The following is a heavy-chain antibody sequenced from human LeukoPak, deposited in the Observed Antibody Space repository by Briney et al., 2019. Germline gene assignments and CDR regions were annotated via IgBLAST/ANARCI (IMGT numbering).Heavy chain of an antibody. CDR2: IYTSGST. Sequence: SETLSLTCTVSGGSISSGSSYWSWIRQPAGKGLEWIGRIYTSGSTNYNPSLKSRVTISVDTSKNQFSLKLSSVTAADTAVYYCARRRYQLLYVPTQFDYWGQGTLVTVSS. CDR1: GGSISSGSSY. V-gene: IGHV4-61*02. CDR3: ARRRYQLLYVPTQFDY. J-gene: IGHJ4*02. D-gene: IGHD2-2*02.